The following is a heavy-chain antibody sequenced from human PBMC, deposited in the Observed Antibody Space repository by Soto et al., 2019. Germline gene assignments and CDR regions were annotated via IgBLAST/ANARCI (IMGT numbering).Heavy chain of an antibody. D-gene: IGHD1-26*01. J-gene: IGHJ5*02. V-gene: IGHV4-59*08. Sequence: PSETLSLTCTVSVGSISSYYWSWIRQPPGKGLEWIGYIYYSGSTNYNPSLKSRVTISVDTSKNQFSLKLSSVTAADTAVYYCARLGGSYYGNWFDPWGQGTLVTVSS. CDR1: VGSISSYY. CDR3: ARLGGSYYGNWFDP. CDR2: IYYSGST.